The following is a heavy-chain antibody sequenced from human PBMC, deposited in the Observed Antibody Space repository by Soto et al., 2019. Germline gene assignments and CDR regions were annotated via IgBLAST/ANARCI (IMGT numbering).Heavy chain of an antibody. CDR3: ARRVPGSMDV. CDR1: GSTFSRDW. CDR2: INGDGGST. J-gene: IGHJ6*02. V-gene: IGHV3-74*01. Sequence: EVQLVESGGGLVQPGGSLRLSCAVSGSTFSRDWMYWVRQLPGKGLECVSRINGDGGSTTYADSVKGRFTIFRDNAKNTLYLQMNSLRAEDTAVYYCARRVPGSMDVWCQGTTVTVSS.